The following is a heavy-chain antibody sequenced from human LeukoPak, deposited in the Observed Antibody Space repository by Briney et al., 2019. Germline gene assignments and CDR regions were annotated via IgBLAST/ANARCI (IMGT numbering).Heavy chain of an antibody. CDR2: IYYSGST. CDR1: GGSLSSYY. Sequence: SETLSLTCTVSGGSLSSYYWSWIRQPPGKGLEGIGYIYYSGSTNYNPSLKSRVTISVDTSKNQFSLKLSSVTAADTAVYYCAGRSAAQYYYYYGMDVWGQGTTVTVSS. CDR3: AGRSAAQYYYYYGMDV. D-gene: IGHD6-13*01. J-gene: IGHJ6*02. V-gene: IGHV4-59*08.